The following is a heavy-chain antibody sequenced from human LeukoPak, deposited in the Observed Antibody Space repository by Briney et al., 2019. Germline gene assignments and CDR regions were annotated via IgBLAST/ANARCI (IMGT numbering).Heavy chain of an antibody. Sequence: PSETLSLTCTVSGGSISSYYWSWIRQSAGKGLEWIGRIYSSRSIYNPSLKSRVTMSVDTSKNQFSLKLSSVIAADTAVYYCARAAGRDTTSGLDFDYWGQGILVTVSS. J-gene: IGHJ4*02. CDR2: IYSSRS. CDR3: ARAAGRDTTSGLDFDY. V-gene: IGHV4-4*07. D-gene: IGHD1-26*01. CDR1: GGSISSYY.